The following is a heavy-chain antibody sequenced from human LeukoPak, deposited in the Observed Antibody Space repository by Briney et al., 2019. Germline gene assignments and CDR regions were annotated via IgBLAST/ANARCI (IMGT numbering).Heavy chain of an antibody. Sequence: GGSLRPSRAASGFTFSRYDMHWVRQVVGKGLEWVSGIGTAGAPYYSGSVDGRFIISRENDENSLYLQMNSLRAGDTAVYYCARWGITVGNYGLDVWGQGTTVIVSS. V-gene: IGHV3-13*05. CDR1: GFTFSRYD. J-gene: IGHJ6*02. CDR2: IGTAGAP. D-gene: IGHD6-19*01. CDR3: ARWGITVGNYGLDV.